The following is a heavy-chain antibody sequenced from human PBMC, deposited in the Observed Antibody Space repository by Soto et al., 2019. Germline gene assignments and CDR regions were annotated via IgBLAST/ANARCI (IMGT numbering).Heavy chain of an antibody. CDR3: ARSKPFWFDP. Sequence: QLQLQESGPGLVKPSETLSLTCTVSGGSISSSSYYWGWIRQPPGKGLEWIGSIYYSGSTYYNPSLKCRVTISVDTSKNQFSLTLSSVTAADTAVYYCARSKPFWFDPWGQGTLVTVSS. CDR2: IYYSGST. J-gene: IGHJ5*02. CDR1: GGSISSSSYY. V-gene: IGHV4-39*01.